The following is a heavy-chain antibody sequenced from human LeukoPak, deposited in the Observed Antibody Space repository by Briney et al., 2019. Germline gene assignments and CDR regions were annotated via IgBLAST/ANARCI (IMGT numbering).Heavy chain of an antibody. CDR2: IYPGDSDT. Sequence: PGESLKISCKGSGYSFTSYWIGWVRQMPGKGLEWMGIIYPGDSDTRYSPSFQGQVTISADKSISTAYLQWSSLKASDTAMYYCARLGGGYCSSSNCYPAWFDPWGQGTLVTVSS. V-gene: IGHV5-51*01. CDR3: ARLGGGYCSSSNCYPAWFDP. J-gene: IGHJ5*02. CDR1: GYSFTSYW. D-gene: IGHD2-2*01.